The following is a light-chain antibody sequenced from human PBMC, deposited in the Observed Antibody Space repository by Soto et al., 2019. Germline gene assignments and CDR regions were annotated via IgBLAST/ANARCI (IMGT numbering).Light chain of an antibody. CDR2: TAS. CDR1: QTISSW. V-gene: IGKV1-5*03. J-gene: IGKJ1*01. CDR3: QHYNSYSEA. Sequence: DIQMTQSPSTLSVPVGARVTITCRASQTISSWLAWYQQKPGKAPKLLIYTASTLKSGRPSRFNGSCSGTEFALTISSLKPDDFANYYCQHYNSYSEACGQGTKVELK.